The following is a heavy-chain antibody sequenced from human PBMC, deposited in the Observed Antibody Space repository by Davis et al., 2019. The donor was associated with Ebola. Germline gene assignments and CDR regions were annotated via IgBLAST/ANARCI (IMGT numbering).Heavy chain of an antibody. CDR3: ARGDGDTMVRGVLYYYYGMDV. CDR1: GDSISSNDYF. D-gene: IGHD3-10*01. Sequence: GSLRLSCTVSGDSISSNDYFWGWIRQPPGKGLEWIGSAFKTGSTYNNPSLQSRVIMSVDTSKSQFSLELSSVTAADTAVYYCARGDGDTMVRGVLYYYYGMDVWGKGTTVTVSS. CDR2: AFKTGST. J-gene: IGHJ6*04. V-gene: IGHV4-39*01.